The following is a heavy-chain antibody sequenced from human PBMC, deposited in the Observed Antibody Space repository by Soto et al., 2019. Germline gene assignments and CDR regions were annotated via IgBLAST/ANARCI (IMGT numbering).Heavy chain of an antibody. CDR1: GFTFSDYY. J-gene: IGHJ6*02. CDR2: VSSSGSTI. Sequence: GGSLRLSCAASGFTFSDYYMSWIRQAPGKGLEWVSYVSSSGSTIHYADSVKGRFTISRDNAKNSLYLQMNSLRAEDTAVYYCARVHLSNYYYYYGMDVWGQGTSVTVS. D-gene: IGHD4-4*01. V-gene: IGHV3-11*01. CDR3: ARVHLSNYYYYYGMDV.